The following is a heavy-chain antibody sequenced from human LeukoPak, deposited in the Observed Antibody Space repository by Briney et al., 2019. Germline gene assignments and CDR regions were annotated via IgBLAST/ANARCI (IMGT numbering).Heavy chain of an antibody. CDR2: IYYSGST. D-gene: IGHD3-22*01. CDR1: GGSISSYY. V-gene: IGHV4-59*01. J-gene: IGHJ4*02. Sequence: PSETLSLTCTVSGGSISSYYWSWIRQPPGKGLEWIGYIYYSGSTNYNPSLKSRVTISVDTSKNQFSLKLSSVTAADTAVYYWARDPGGYYDSSGYYSHVGYFDYWGQGTLVTVSS. CDR3: ARDPGGYYDSSGYYSHVGYFDY.